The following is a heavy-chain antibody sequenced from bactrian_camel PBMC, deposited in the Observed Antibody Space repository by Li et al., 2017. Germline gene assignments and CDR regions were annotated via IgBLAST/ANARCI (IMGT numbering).Heavy chain of an antibody. V-gene: IGHV3-2*01. J-gene: IGHJ6*01. CDR3: ATGSFGY. CDR1: GFTFNSYY. CDR2: IYNDGTNT. Sequence: VQLVESGGGLVQPGGSLRLSCAASGFTFNSYYMSWVRQAPGKGLEWVSSIYNDGTNTYYADSVKDRFTISRDNAKNTVYLQMNSLKSEDTALYYCATGSFGYWGQGTQVTVS.